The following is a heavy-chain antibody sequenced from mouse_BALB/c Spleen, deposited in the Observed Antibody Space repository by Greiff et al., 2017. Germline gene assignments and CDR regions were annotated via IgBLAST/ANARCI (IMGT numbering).Heavy chain of an antibody. D-gene: IGHD2-14*01. V-gene: IGHV1-7*01. CDR3: ARSGVPFAY. J-gene: IGHJ3*01. Sequence: VQLQQSGAELAKPGASVKMSCKASGYTFTSYWMHWVKQRPGQGLEWIGYINPSTGYTEYNQKFKDKATLTADKSSSTAYMQLSSLTSEDSAVYYCARSGVPFAYWGQGTLVTVSA. CDR1: GYTFTSYW. CDR2: INPSTGYT.